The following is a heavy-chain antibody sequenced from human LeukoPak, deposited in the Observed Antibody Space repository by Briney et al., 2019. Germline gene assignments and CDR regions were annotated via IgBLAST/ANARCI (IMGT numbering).Heavy chain of an antibody. Sequence: GGSLRLSCVASGFKFNTYGMHWVRQAPGRGLEWVAIIWYDGTNENYADSVKGRFTISRDDSENTLYLQMNNVRVEDTALYYCARGTLAGYFLGYWGQGTLVTVSS. CDR3: ARGTLAGYFLGY. V-gene: IGHV3-33*01. CDR2: IWYDGTNE. D-gene: IGHD3-9*01. CDR1: GFKFNTYG. J-gene: IGHJ4*02.